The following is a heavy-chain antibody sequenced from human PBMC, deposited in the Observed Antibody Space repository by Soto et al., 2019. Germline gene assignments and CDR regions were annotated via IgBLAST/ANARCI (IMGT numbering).Heavy chain of an antibody. J-gene: IGHJ1*01. CDR3: ARGFSGSYYRYFQD. Sequence: EVQLVESGGGLVKPGGSLRLSCAVSGFTVNSFEMNWVRQAPGKGPEWVSYINSADTISYAGSVKGRFTISRDNAQNSVYLQMNGLRGEDTAVYYCARGFSGSYYRYFQDWGQGTLVAVSS. CDR2: INSADTI. D-gene: IGHD1-26*01. CDR1: GFTVNSFE. V-gene: IGHV3-48*03.